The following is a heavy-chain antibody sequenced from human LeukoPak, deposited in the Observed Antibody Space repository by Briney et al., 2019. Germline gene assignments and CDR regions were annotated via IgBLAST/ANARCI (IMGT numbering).Heavy chain of an antibody. CDR2: ISYDGSNK. J-gene: IGHJ4*02. V-gene: IGHV3-30*04. D-gene: IGHD3-10*01. CDR3: ARGGYFGSGSYYPSFFDY. Sequence: AGGSLRLSCAASGFPFSSYPLHWVRQAPGKGLEWAAVISYDGSNKYYPDSVKGRFTISRDNSKNTLYLQMNSLRAEDTAVYYCARGGYFGSGSYYPSFFDYWGQGTLVTVSS. CDR1: GFPFSSYP.